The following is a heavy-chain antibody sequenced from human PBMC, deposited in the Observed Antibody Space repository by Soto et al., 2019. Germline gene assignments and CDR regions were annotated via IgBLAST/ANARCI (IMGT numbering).Heavy chain of an antibody. Sequence: GGSLRLSCAASGFTFSSYAMSWVRQAPGKGLEWVSSISNSGDYIYYADSVQGRFTISRDNAKNSLYLQMNSLRAEDTAVYFCARDESAGSSIRYWGQGIPVTVSS. V-gene: IGHV3-21*01. J-gene: IGHJ4*02. D-gene: IGHD2-2*01. CDR3: ARDESAGSSIRY. CDR1: GFTFSSYA. CDR2: ISNSGDYI.